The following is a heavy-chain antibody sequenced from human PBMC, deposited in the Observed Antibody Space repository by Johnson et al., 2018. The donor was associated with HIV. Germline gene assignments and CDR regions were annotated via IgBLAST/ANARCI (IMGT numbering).Heavy chain of an antibody. Sequence: VQLVESGGGLVQPGRSLRLSCAASGFTFDDYAMHWVRQAPGKGLEWVSGISWNSGSIGYADSVKGRFTISRDNAKNSLYLQMNSLRAEDTALYYCAKVRRGSSWDLRAFDIWGQGTKVTVSS. CDR3: AKVRRGSSWDLRAFDI. D-gene: IGHD6-13*01. CDR2: ISWNSGSI. CDR1: GFTFDDYA. V-gene: IGHV3-9*01. J-gene: IGHJ3*02.